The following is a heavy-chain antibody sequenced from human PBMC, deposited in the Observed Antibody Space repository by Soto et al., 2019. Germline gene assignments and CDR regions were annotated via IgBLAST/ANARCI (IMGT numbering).Heavy chain of an antibody. V-gene: IGHV5-10-1*01. J-gene: IGHJ5*02. CDR1: GYSFTSYW. CDR2: IDPSDSYT. D-gene: IGHD2-15*01. Sequence: GESLKISCKGSGYSFTSYWISWVRQMPGKGLERMGRIDPSDSYTNYSPSFQGHVTISADKSISTAYLQWSSLKASDTAMYYCARLTFPTTLLRYCSGGSCYGWFDPWGQGTLVTVSS. CDR3: ARLTFPTTLLRYCSGGSCYGWFDP.